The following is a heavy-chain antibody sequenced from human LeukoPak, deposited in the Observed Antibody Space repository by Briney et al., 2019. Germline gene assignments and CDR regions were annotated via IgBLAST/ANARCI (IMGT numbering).Heavy chain of an antibody. CDR2: MNPKSGNT. J-gene: IGHJ4*02. V-gene: IGHV1-8*01. Sequence: ASVKVSCKASGYTFSNYDINWVRQATGQGLEWMGWMNPKSGNTGSAQKFQGRLTMTKNTSITTAYMELSSLRSEDTAVYYCARNGDLDSWGQGTLVTVSS. CDR1: GYTFSNYD. CDR3: ARNGDLDS. D-gene: IGHD2-21*01.